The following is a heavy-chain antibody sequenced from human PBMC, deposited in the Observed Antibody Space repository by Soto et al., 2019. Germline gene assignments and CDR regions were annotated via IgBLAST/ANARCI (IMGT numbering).Heavy chain of an antibody. J-gene: IGHJ6*02. D-gene: IGHD6-13*01. V-gene: IGHV1-69*06. CDR3: ARPTYSSSWYGYYGMDV. CDR1: GGTFSSYA. Sequence: VKVSCKASGGTFSSYAISWVRQAPGQGLEWMGGIIPIFGTANYAQKFQGRVTITADKSTSTAYMELSSLRSEDTAVYYCARPTYSSSWYGYYGMDVWGQGTTVTVSS. CDR2: IIPIFGTA.